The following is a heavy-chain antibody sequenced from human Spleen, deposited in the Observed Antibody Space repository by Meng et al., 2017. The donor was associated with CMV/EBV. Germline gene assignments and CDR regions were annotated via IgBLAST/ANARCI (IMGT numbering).Heavy chain of an antibody. CDR2: IIPIFSTA. Sequence: GGTSSSDAISWIGAAPGQGLEWMGGIIPIFSTANYAKKFQGRVTITTDESTSTAYMELSSLRSEHTAVYYCARPSRYYYDSSGTFDHWGQGTLVTVSS. CDR1: GGTSSSDA. V-gene: IGHV1-69*05. CDR3: ARPSRYYYDSSGTFDH. J-gene: IGHJ4*02. D-gene: IGHD3-22*01.